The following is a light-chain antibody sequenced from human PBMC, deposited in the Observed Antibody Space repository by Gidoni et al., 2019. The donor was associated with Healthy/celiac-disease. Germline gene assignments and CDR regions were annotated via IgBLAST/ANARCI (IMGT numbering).Light chain of an antibody. CDR3: QQYNNWPPYT. CDR1: QSVSSN. J-gene: IGKJ2*01. Sequence: EKVMMQSPATLSVSPGERATLSCRASQSVSSNLAWYQQKPGQDPRLLIYGASTRATGIPARFSGSGSGTEFTLTISSRQSEDVAVYYCQQYNNWPPYTFGQGTKLEIK. V-gene: IGKV3-15*01. CDR2: GAS.